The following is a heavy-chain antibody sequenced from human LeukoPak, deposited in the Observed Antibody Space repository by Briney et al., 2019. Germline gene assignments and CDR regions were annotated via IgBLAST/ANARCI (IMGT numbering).Heavy chain of an antibody. J-gene: IGHJ4*02. CDR1: GGSSSGYY. D-gene: IGHD3-22*01. V-gene: IGHV4-34*01. CDR2: INHSGST. CDR3: ARGRVPVYYDSSGYGRHFDY. Sequence: SETLSLTCAVSGGSSSGYYWSWIRQPPGKGLEWIGEINHSGSTNYNPSLKSRVTISVDTSKNQFSLKLSSVTAADTAVYYCARGRVPVYYDSSGYGRHFDYWGQGTLLTVSS.